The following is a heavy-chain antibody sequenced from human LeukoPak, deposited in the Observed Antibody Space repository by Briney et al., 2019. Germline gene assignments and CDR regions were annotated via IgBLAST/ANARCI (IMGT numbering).Heavy chain of an antibody. Sequence: PSETLSLTCTVSGGSISSGSYYWSWIRQPAGKGLEWIGRIYTSGSTNYNPSLKSRVTMSVDTSKNQFSLKLSSVTAADTAVYYCARDFSYKPHWFDPWGQGTLVTVSS. CDR2: IYTSGST. CDR1: GGSISSGSYY. V-gene: IGHV4-61*02. J-gene: IGHJ5*02. D-gene: IGHD5-24*01. CDR3: ARDFSYKPHWFDP.